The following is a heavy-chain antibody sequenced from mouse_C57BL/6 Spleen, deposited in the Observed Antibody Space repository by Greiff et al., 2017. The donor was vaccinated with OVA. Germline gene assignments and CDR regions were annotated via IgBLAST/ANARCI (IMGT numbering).Heavy chain of an antibody. CDR1: GYSITSGYY. D-gene: IGHD1-1*01. CDR2: ISYDGSN. J-gene: IGHJ4*01. V-gene: IGHV3-6*01. CDR3: ARDSYYYGSSYEAMDY. Sequence: EVKLQESGPGLVKPSQSLSLTCSVTGYSITSGYYWNWIRQFPGNKLEWMGYISYDGSNNYNPSLKNRISITRDTSKNQFFLKLNSVTTEDTATYYCARDSYYYGSSYEAMDYWGQGTSVTVSS.